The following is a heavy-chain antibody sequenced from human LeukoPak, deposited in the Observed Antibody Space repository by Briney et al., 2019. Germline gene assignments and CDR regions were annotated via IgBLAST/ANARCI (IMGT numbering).Heavy chain of an antibody. CDR1: GYSFTSYW. CDR3: ARDEPRYRGYDYYYYGMDV. CDR2: IYPGDSDT. Sequence: GESLKISCKGSGYSFTSYWIGWVRQMPGKGLEWMGIIYPGDSDTRYSPSFQGQVTISADKSISTAYLQWSSLKASDTAMYYCARDEPRYRGYDYYYYGMDVWGQGTTVTVSS. V-gene: IGHV5-51*01. J-gene: IGHJ6*02. D-gene: IGHD5-12*01.